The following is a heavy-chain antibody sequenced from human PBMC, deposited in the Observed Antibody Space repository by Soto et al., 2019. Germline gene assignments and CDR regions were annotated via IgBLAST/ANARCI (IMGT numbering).Heavy chain of an antibody. CDR2: IYPGDSDT. Sequence: GASLKISCKGSGYSFTSYWIGWVRQMPGKGLEWMGIIYPGDSDTRYSPSFQGQVTISADKSISTAYLQWSSLKASDTAMYYCARQVVPAATWFDPWGQGTLVTVSS. CDR1: GYSFTSYW. CDR3: ARQVVPAATWFDP. D-gene: IGHD2-2*01. V-gene: IGHV5-51*01. J-gene: IGHJ5*02.